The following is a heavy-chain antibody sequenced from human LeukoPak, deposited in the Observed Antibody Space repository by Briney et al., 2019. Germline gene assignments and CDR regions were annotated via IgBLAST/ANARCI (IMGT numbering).Heavy chain of an antibody. CDR2: ITAYNDNT. CDR3: ARALLWFGEPSHIDY. Sequence: ASVKVSCKASGYTFSSYGISWVRQAPGQGLEWIVWITAYNDNTNDAQKLQDRVTMTTDTSTSTAYMELRSLRSDDTAVYYCARALLWFGEPSHIDYWGQGTLVTASS. CDR1: GYTFSSYG. J-gene: IGHJ4*02. D-gene: IGHD3-10*01. V-gene: IGHV1-18*01.